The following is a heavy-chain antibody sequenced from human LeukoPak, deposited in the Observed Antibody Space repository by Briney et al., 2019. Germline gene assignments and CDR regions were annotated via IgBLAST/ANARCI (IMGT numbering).Heavy chain of an antibody. D-gene: IGHD6-13*01. CDR3: ARAVAAAGTGYFDY. CDR2: IIPIFGTA. J-gene: IGHJ4*02. Sequence: GASVKVSCKASGGTFSSYAISWVRQAPGQGLEWMGGIIPIFGTANYAQKFQGRVTITADESTSTAYMELSSLRSEDTAVYYCARAVAAAGTGYFDYRGQGTLVTVSS. CDR1: GGTFSSYA. V-gene: IGHV1-69*01.